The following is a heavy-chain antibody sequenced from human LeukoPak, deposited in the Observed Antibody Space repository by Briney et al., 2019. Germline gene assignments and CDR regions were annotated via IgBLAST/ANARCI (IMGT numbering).Heavy chain of an antibody. Sequence: QPGGSLRLSCAASGFTFSSHAMTWVRQAPGKGLQWVSSISINADDTYYADSVKGRFTISRDNSKKTLFLQMNSLRVDDTAIYYCAKEIRPNDHWGQGTLVIVSS. V-gene: IGHV3-23*01. J-gene: IGHJ4*02. CDR3: AKEIRPNDH. D-gene: IGHD3-16*01. CDR1: GFTFSSHA. CDR2: ISINADDT.